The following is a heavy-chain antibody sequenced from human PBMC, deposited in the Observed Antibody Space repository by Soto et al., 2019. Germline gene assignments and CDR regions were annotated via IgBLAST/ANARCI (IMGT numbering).Heavy chain of an antibody. CDR2: IYYSGST. CDR3: ARHLEVPFHGRTTFYYGLDV. Sequence: SETLSLTCTVSGGSISSGGYYWSWIRQHPGKGLEWIGYIYYSGSTYYNPSLKSRVTISVDTSKNQFSLKLSSVTAADTAMYYCARHLEVPFHGRTTFYYGLDVWGQGTTVTVSS. V-gene: IGHV4-31*03. J-gene: IGHJ6*02. CDR1: GGSISSGGYY.